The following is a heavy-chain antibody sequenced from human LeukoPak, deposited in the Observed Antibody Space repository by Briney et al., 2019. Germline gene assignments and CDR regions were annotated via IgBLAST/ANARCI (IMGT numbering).Heavy chain of an antibody. D-gene: IGHD2-21*02. V-gene: IGHV4-34*01. J-gene: IGHJ4*02. CDR2: INHSGST. CDR1: GCSFSGYY. CDR3: ARGPGDCGGDCYFHYFDY. Sequence: SETLSLTCAVYGCSFSGYYWSWIRQPPGKGLEWIGEINHSGSTNYNPSLKSRVTISVDPSKNQFSLKLSSVTAADTAVYYCARGPGDCGGDCYFHYFDYWGQGTLVTVSS.